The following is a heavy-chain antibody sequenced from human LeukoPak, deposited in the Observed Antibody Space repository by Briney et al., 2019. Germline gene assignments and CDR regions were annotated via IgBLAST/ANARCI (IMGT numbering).Heavy chain of an antibody. D-gene: IGHD3-3*01. V-gene: IGHV3-74*01. CDR3: AREGYYDFWSGHYTGAFDI. Sequence: GSLRLSCAASGFTFSSYWMHWVRQAPGKGLVWVSRINSDGSSTSYADSVKGRFTISRDNAKNTLYLQMNSLRAEDTAVYYCAREGYYDFWSGHYTGAFDIWGQGTMVTVSS. CDR1: GFTFSSYW. J-gene: IGHJ3*02. CDR2: INSDGSST.